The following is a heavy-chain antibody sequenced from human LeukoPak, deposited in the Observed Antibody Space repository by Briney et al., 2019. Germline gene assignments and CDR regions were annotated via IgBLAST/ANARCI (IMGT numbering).Heavy chain of an antibody. CDR3: ARAPFAITFGGVIVISAFDI. D-gene: IGHD3-16*02. J-gene: IGHJ3*02. CDR1: GGSISSSSYY. V-gene: IGHV4-39*07. CDR2: IYYSGST. Sequence: SETLSLTCTVSGGSISSSSYYWGWIRQPPGKGLEWIGSIYYSGSTYYNPSLKSRVTISVDTSKNQFSLKLSSVTAADTAVYYCARAPFAITFGGVIVISAFDIWGQGTMVTVSS.